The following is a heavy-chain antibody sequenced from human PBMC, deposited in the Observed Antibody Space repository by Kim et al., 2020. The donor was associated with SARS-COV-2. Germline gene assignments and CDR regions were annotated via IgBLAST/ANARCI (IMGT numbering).Heavy chain of an antibody. CDR1: GGTFSSYA. J-gene: IGHJ4*02. CDR2: IIPILGIA. D-gene: IGHD3-9*01. Sequence: SVKVSCKASGGTFSSYAISWVRQAPGQGLEWMGRIIPILGIANYAQKFQGRVTITADKSTSTAYMELSSLRSEDTAVYYCARDYDILTGDRGSFDYWGQGTLVTVSS. CDR3: ARDYDILTGDRGSFDY. V-gene: IGHV1-69*04.